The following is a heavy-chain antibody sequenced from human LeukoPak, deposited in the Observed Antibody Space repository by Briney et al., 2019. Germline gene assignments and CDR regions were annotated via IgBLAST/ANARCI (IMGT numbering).Heavy chain of an antibody. D-gene: IGHD3-10*01. CDR3: ASSYHGSGSYDPSFDY. Sequence: SETLSLTCTVSGGSISSYYWSWIRQPPGKGLEWIGYIYYSGSTNYNPSLKSRVTISVDTSKNQFSLKLSSVTAADTAVYYCASSYHGSGSYDPSFDYWGQGTLVTVSS. V-gene: IGHV4-59*01. CDR2: IYYSGST. CDR1: GGSISSYY. J-gene: IGHJ4*02.